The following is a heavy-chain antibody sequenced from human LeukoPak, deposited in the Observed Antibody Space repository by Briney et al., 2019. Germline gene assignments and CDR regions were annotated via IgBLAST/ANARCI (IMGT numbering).Heavy chain of an antibody. Sequence: GGSLRLSCAASGFTFSSYGMHWVRQAPGKGLEWVAVISYDGSNKYYADSVKGRFTISRDNSKNTLYLQMNSLRAEDTAVYYCAKGLGSYLDYWGQGTLVTVPS. V-gene: IGHV3-30*18. CDR1: GFTFSSYG. CDR2: ISYDGSNK. J-gene: IGHJ4*02. D-gene: IGHD3-10*01. CDR3: AKGLGSYLDY.